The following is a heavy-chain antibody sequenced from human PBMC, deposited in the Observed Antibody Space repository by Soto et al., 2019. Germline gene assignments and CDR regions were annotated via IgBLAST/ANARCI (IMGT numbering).Heavy chain of an antibody. CDR3: ARAGITMVRGKGAFDI. D-gene: IGHD3-10*01. V-gene: IGHV4-59*01. CDR2: IYYSGST. CDR1: GGSISSYY. J-gene: IGHJ3*02. Sequence: SETLSLTCTVSGGSISSYYWSWIRQPPGKGLEWIGYIYYSGSTNYNPSLKSRVTISVDTSKNQFSLKLSSVTAANTAVYYCARAGITMVRGKGAFDIWGQGTMVTVSS.